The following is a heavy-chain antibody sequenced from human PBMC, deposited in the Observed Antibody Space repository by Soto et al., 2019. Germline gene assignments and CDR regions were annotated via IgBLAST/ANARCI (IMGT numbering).Heavy chain of an antibody. Sequence: SETLSLTCSVSDGSVTGYCWSLIRQPPGKGLEWIGCIDYNGIAHYNPSLTSRVTMSLDTSNKHFSLKLSSVTTTDTAVYYCARGPDYSKVGYWGQGTLVTVSS. CDR1: DGSVTGYC. V-gene: IGHV4-59*02. J-gene: IGHJ4*02. CDR2: IDYNGIA. CDR3: ARGPDYSKVGY. D-gene: IGHD4-4*01.